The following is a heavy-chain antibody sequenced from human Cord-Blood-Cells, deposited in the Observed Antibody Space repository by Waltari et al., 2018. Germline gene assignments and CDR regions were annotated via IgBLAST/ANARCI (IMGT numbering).Heavy chain of an antibody. CDR3: AREVVVAATPGGAFDI. Sequence: QVQLQPWDAGLLKPSESLSRTCAGYGGSFRGYYWRWISQPPGKGLELIGEMNHSGSTNYNPSLKSRVTISVDTSKNQFSLKLSSVTAADTAVYYCAREVVVAATPGGAFDIWGQGTMVTVSS. J-gene: IGHJ3*02. D-gene: IGHD2-15*01. V-gene: IGHV4-34*01. CDR2: MNHSGST. CDR1: GGSFRGYY.